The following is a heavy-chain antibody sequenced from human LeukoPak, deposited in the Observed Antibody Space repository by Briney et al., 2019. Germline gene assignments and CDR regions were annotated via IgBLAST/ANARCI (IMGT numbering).Heavy chain of an antibody. CDR2: IIPIFGTA. Sequence: ASVKVSCKASGGTFSSYAISWVRQAPGQGLEWMGGIIPIFGTANYGQKFQGRVTITADKSTSTAYMELSSLRSEDTAVYYCASIAARLGFDYWGQGTLVTVSS. V-gene: IGHV1-69*06. D-gene: IGHD6-6*01. J-gene: IGHJ4*02. CDR1: GGTFSSYA. CDR3: ASIAARLGFDY.